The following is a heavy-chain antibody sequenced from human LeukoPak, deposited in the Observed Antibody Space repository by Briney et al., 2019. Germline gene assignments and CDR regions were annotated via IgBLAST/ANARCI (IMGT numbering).Heavy chain of an antibody. V-gene: IGHV3-21*01. J-gene: IGHJ3*02. Sequence: GGSLRLSCTASGFTFSSYSMHWVRQAPGEGLQWVSSISDDSNYIFYADSVKGRFTISRDNAKNSLFLQMNSLRAEDTALYYCTTSPSRSPFHIWGQGTMVTVSS. CDR1: GFTFSSYS. CDR2: ISDDSNYI. CDR3: TTSPSRSPFHI.